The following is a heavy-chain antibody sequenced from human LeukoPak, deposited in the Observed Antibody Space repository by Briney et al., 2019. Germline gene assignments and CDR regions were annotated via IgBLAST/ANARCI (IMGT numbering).Heavy chain of an antibody. Sequence: GGSLRLSCAASGFTFSSHGMDWVRQTPGKGLEWLLYISSRSTVIYYADSVKGRFTISRDNAVNSLYLQIDSLRAEDTAVYYCARDTRYSNSLYYIDYWGQGTLVAVSS. CDR2: ISSRSTVI. J-gene: IGHJ4*02. D-gene: IGHD2/OR15-2a*01. V-gene: IGHV3-48*01. CDR1: GFTFSSHG. CDR3: ARDTRYSNSLYYIDY.